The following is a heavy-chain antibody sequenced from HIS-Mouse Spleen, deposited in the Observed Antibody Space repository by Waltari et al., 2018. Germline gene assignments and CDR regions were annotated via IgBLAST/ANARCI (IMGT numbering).Heavy chain of an antibody. CDR3: ARVNSSGWFDP. CDR1: GFTFSSYS. V-gene: IGHV3-21*01. J-gene: IGHJ5*02. CDR2: ISSSSSYI. Sequence: CAASGFTFSSYSMNVVRQAPGKGLEWVSSISSSSSYIYYADSVKGRFTISRDNAKNSLYLQMNSLRAEDTAVYYCARVNSSGWFDPWGQGTLVTVSS. D-gene: IGHD6-19*01.